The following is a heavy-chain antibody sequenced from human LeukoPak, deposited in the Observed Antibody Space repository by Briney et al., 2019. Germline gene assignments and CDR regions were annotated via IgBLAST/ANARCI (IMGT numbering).Heavy chain of an antibody. J-gene: IGHJ4*02. CDR1: GFTFSNSA. CDR3: ARGVAISSSGWYDTFDY. CDR2: ISTNGDRT. Sequence: PGGSPRLSCAASGFTFSNSAMYWVRQAPGKGLEFVSVISTNGDRTYYADSVKGRFTISRDNSKNTLYLQMGSLRADDMAVYYCARGVAISSSGWYDTFDYWGQGALVTISS. D-gene: IGHD6-19*01. V-gene: IGHV3-64*02.